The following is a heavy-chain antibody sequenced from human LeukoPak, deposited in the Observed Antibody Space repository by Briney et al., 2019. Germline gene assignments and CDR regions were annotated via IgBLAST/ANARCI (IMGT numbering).Heavy chain of an antibody. D-gene: IGHD6-13*01. CDR2: ISYDGSNN. J-gene: IGHJ4*02. CDR3: ANEDPYSGIAGRPPPGF. V-gene: IGHV3-30*18. CDR1: GFTFSTYG. Sequence: PGGSLRLSCAASGFTFSTYGMHWVRQAPGKGLEWVAVISYDGSNNYYADSVKGRFTISRDNSKNTLYLQMNSLRVEDTAVYYCANEDPYSGIAGRPPPGFWGQGTLVTVSS.